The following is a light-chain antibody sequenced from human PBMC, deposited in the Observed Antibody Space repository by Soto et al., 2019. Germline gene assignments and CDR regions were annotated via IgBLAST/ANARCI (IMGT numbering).Light chain of an antibody. CDR3: RQVNTFPLA. CDR2: AAS. V-gene: IGKV1-9*01. Sequence: IQLTQSPSSLSASMGDRVTITCRASQGISRSLAWYQQRPEKAPKVLIYAASTLQSGVPSRFSDSGSGTEFTLTLSSLQPEDFATYYCRQVNTFPLAFGGGTKV. CDR1: QGISRS. J-gene: IGKJ4*01.